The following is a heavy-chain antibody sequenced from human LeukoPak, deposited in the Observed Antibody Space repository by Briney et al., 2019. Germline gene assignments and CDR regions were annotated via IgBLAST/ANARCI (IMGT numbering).Heavy chain of an antibody. CDR1: GYTLTELS. D-gene: IGHD5-12*01. J-gene: IGHJ4*02. CDR2: FDPEDGET. CDR3: ATVMGGVATITTPFDY. Sequence: ASVKVSCKVSGYTLTELSMHWVRQAPGKGLEWMGGFDPEDGETIYAQKFQGRVTMTEDTSTDTAYMELSSLRSEDTAVYYCATVMGGVATITTPFDYWGQGTLVTVSS. V-gene: IGHV1-24*01.